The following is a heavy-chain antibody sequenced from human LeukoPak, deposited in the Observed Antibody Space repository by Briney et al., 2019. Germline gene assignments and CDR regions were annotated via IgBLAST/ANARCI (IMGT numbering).Heavy chain of an antibody. V-gene: IGHV4-4*07. CDR1: GGSISSYY. J-gene: IGHJ4*02. CDR2: IYSSGIN. CDR3: ARRLAAAGIYYFDY. Sequence: SETLSLTCTVSGGSISSYYWTWIRQPAGKGLEWIGRIYSSGINNYNPSLKSRVTMSVDTSKNQFSLKLSSVTAADTAVYYCARRLAAAGIYYFDYWGQGTLVTVSS. D-gene: IGHD6-13*01.